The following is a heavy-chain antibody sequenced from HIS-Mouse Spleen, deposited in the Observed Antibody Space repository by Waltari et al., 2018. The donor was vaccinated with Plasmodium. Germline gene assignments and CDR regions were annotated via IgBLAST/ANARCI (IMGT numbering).Heavy chain of an antibody. CDR2: IYYSGSN. CDR3: ARRGGSYYYFDY. V-gene: IGHV4-39*01. J-gene: IGHJ4*02. Sequence: QLQLQESGPGLVKPSETLSLTCTVSGGYISSSSYYWGWIRQPPGKGLEWIGSIYYSGSNYYNPSLKSRVTISVDTSKNQFSLKLSSVTAADTAVYYCARRGGSYYYFDYWGQGTLVTVSS. D-gene: IGHD1-26*01. CDR1: GGYISSSSYY.